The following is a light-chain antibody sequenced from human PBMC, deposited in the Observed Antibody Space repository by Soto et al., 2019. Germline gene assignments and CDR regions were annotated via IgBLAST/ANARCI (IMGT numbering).Light chain of an antibody. J-gene: IGKJ1*01. CDR2: AAS. Sequence: DIQMTQSPSSLSASVGDTVTITCRASQGISSYLAWYQQKPGQVPNLLIYAASTLQSGVPSRFSGSGSGTDFTLTISSLRPEDVATYYCQKYSNAPRTFGQGTKVEI. CDR3: QKYSNAPRT. V-gene: IGKV1-27*01. CDR1: QGISSY.